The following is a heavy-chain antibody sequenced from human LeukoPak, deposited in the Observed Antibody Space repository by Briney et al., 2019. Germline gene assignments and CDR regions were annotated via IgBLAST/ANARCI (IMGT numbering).Heavy chain of an antibody. CDR2: IYYSGST. V-gene: IGHV4-59*01. J-gene: IGHJ5*02. Sequence: SETLSLTCTVSGGSISSYYWSWLRQPPGKGLEWIGYIYYSGSTNYNPSLKSRVTISVDTSKNQFSLKLSSVTAADTAVYYCARLNSSGWYIWFDPWGQGTLVTVSS. CDR1: GGSISSYY. CDR3: ARLNSSGWYIWFDP. D-gene: IGHD6-19*01.